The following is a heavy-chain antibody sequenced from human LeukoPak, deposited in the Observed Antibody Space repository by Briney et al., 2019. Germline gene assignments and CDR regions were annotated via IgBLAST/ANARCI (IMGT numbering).Heavy chain of an antibody. D-gene: IGHD3-10*01. J-gene: IGHJ6*03. CDR1: GFTVSSNY. V-gene: IGHV3-66*01. Sequence: PWGSLRLSCAASGFTVSSNYMSWVRQAPGKGLEWVSVIYSGGSTYYADSVKGRFTISRDNSKNTLYLQMNSLRAEDTAVYYCAKGRYYYGSGNYYMDVWGKGTTVTVSS. CDR2: IYSGGST. CDR3: AKGRYYYGSGNYYMDV.